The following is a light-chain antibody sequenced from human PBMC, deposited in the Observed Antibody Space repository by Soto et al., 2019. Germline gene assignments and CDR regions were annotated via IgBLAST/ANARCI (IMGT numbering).Light chain of an antibody. Sequence: QPVLTQSPSASASLGASVKLTCTLSSGHSSYAIAWHQQQPEKGPRYLMKLNSDGSHSKGDGIPDRFSGSSSGAERYLTISSLQSEDEADYYCQTWDTGLLFGGGTKLTVL. CDR1: SGHSSYA. CDR3: QTWDTGLL. J-gene: IGLJ2*01. V-gene: IGLV4-69*01. CDR2: LNSDGSH.